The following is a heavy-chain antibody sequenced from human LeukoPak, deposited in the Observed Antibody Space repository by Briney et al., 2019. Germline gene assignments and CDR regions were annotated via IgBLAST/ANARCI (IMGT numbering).Heavy chain of an antibody. CDR3: ARAGSGDIVVVPAAPPYYYGMDV. J-gene: IGHJ6*02. CDR2: IYHSGST. Sequence: SETLSLTCAVSGGSISSGGYSWSWIRQPPGKGLEWIGYIYHSGSTYYNPSLKSRVTISVDRSKNQFSLKLSSVTAADTAVYYCARAGSGDIVVVPAAPPYYYGMDVWGQGTTVTVSS. V-gene: IGHV4-30-2*01. CDR1: GGSISSGGYS. D-gene: IGHD2-2*01.